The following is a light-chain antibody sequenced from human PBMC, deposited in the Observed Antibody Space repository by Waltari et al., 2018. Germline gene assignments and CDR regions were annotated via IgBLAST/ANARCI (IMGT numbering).Light chain of an antibody. CDR3: AAWDDSLNGWV. J-gene: IGLJ3*02. CDR2: RND. V-gene: IGLV1-44*01. Sequence: QSALTQAPSASGTPGQTVTISCSGSSSTIGGNSVAWHQQLLGMAPTLLIYRNDQRPTAGPARFSGSKSGTSVSLAISGIRSEDEASYHCAAWDDSLNGWVFGGGTKLTVL. CDR1: SSTIGGNS.